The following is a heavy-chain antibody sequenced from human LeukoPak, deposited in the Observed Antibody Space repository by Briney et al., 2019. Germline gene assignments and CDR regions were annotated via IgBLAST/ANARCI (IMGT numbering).Heavy chain of an antibody. CDR1: GFTFSTYA. D-gene: IGHD4-11*01. Sequence: PGGSLRLSCAASGFTFSTYAMSWVRQAPGKGLEWVSAIDGSGAITFYADSVKGRFAISRDNSKNTLYLQMNSLRPEDTAVYSCARTSPVTANFDSWGQGTLVIVPS. J-gene: IGHJ4*02. CDR2: IDGSGAIT. CDR3: ARTSPVTANFDS. V-gene: IGHV3-23*01.